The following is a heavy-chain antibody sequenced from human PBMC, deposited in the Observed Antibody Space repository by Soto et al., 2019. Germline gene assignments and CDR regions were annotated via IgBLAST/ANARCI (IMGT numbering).Heavy chain of an antibody. D-gene: IGHD3-22*01. J-gene: IGHJ1*01. V-gene: IGHV3-30-3*01. CDR3: ARADESSGHAGTFEH. CDR1: GFTFSSYV. CDR2: ISNDGNK. Sequence: QVQLVESGGDVVQPGRSLRLSCAASGFTFSSYVMHWVRQAPVKGLEWVALISNDGNKHYADSVKDRFTISRDNSKNNLNLEMNSLRPEDTAVYDCARADESSGHAGTFEHWGQGTLVTVSP.